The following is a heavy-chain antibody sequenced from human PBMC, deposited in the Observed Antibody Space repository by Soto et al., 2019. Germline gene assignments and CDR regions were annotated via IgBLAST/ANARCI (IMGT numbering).Heavy chain of an antibody. Sequence: TGGSLRLSCAASGFAFSTFAMTWVRQAPGKGLEWVAAISVSGNNAYYADSVKGRFTISRDNSQNSVFLQMSSLRADDTAVYYCARDQLRPGFLYSLGVLLPEYGLWGQGTLVTVSS. J-gene: IGHJ4*02. CDR2: ISVSGNNA. D-gene: IGHD3-22*01. CDR3: ARDQLRPGFLYSLGVLLPEYGL. V-gene: IGHV3-23*01. CDR1: GFAFSTFA.